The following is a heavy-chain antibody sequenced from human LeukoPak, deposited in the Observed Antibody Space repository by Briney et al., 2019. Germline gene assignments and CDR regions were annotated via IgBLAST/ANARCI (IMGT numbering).Heavy chain of an antibody. Sequence: SVKVSCKASGGTFSSYAISWVRQAPGQGLEWMGGIIPIFGTANYAQKFQGRVTMTRDTSTSTVYMELSSLRSEDTAVYYCARLGLDDSSGYTTQKEQHDYWGQGTLVTVSS. CDR3: ARLGLDDSSGYTTQKEQHDY. D-gene: IGHD3-22*01. CDR2: IIPIFGTA. J-gene: IGHJ4*02. CDR1: GGTFSSYA. V-gene: IGHV1-69*05.